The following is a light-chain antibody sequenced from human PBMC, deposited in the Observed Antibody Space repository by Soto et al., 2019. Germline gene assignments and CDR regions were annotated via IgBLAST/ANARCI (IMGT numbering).Light chain of an antibody. J-gene: IGKJ5*01. CDR2: DAS. Sequence: EIVLTQSPATLSLSPGERATLSCRASQSVSSYLAWYQQKPGQAPRLLIYDASNRATGIPARFSGSGSGTDFTLTISSLEPEDFAVYHCQQYGTSPVTFGQGTRLEIK. CDR1: QSVSSY. V-gene: IGKV3-11*01. CDR3: QQYGTSPVT.